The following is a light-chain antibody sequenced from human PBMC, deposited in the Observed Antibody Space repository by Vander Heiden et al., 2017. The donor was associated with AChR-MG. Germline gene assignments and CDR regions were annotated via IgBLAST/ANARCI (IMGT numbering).Light chain of an antibody. Sequence: QSVLTQPPSVSGAPGQSVTISCTGTRANLGAGYDVHWYQHLPGTAPKLLIYGNRHRPSGVPDRFSGSKSGTSASLVITGLQAEDESDYYCQSYDSRLSAWVFGGGTQLTVL. CDR2: GNR. CDR3: QSYDSRLSAWV. CDR1: RANLGAGYD. J-gene: IGLJ3*02. V-gene: IGLV1-40*01.